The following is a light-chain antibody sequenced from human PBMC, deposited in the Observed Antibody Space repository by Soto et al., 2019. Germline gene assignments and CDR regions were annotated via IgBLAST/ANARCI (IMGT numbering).Light chain of an antibody. J-gene: IGLJ2*01. Sequence: SVLTQPSSVSGSPGQSITISCPGTSSDVGSYNLVSWYQQHPGKAPKLMIYEGSKRPSGVSNRFSGSKSGNTASLTISGLQAEDEADYYCCSYAGSSTLFGGGTQLTVL. V-gene: IGLV2-23*01. CDR2: EGS. CDR1: SSDVGSYNL. CDR3: CSYAGSSTL.